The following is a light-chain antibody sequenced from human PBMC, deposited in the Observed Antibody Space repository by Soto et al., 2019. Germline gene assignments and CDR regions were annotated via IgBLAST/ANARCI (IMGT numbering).Light chain of an antibody. CDR3: VLYMSGGTSV. V-gene: IGLV8-61*01. J-gene: IGLJ2*01. CDR1: SGSVSTNHH. Sequence: QTVVTQEPSFSVSPGGTVTLTCGLTSGSVSTNHHPTWYQQTPGQAPRTLIYNTNTRSSGVPDRFSGSILGNKAALTITAAQADDESDYYCVLYMSGGTSVFGGGTQLTVL. CDR2: NTN.